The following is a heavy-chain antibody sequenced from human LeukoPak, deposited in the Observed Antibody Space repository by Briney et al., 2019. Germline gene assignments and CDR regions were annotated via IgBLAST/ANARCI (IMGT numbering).Heavy chain of an antibody. CDR3: TRAAYYGFWSGYYF. V-gene: IGHV3-49*04. CDR2: IRSKAYGGTT. CDR1: GFTFGDYA. D-gene: IGHD3-3*01. Sequence: GGSLRLSCTASGFTFGDYAMSWVRQAPGKGLEWVGFIRSKAYGGTTEHAASVKGRFTISRDDSKSIAYLQMNSLKTEDTAVYYCTRAAYYGFWSGYYFWGQGTLVTVSS. J-gene: IGHJ4*02.